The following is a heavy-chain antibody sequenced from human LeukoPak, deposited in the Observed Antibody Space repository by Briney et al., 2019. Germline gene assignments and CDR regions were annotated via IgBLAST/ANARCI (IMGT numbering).Heavy chain of an antibody. D-gene: IGHD4-17*01. CDR1: GGSFSGYY. J-gene: IGHJ4*02. CDR3: ARGTHGDYAWGVYFDY. Sequence: SETLSLTCAVYGGSFSGYYWSWIRQPPGKGLEWIGEINHSGSTNYNPSLKSRVTISVDTSKNQFSLELSSVTAADTAVYYCARGTHGDYAWGVYFDYWGQGTLVTVSS. CDR2: INHSGST. V-gene: IGHV4-34*01.